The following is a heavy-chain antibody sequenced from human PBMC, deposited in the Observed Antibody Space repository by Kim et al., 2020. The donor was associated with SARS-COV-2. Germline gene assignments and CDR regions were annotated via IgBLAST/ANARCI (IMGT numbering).Heavy chain of an antibody. CDR2: ISAYNGNT. V-gene: IGHV1-18*01. CDR3: ARGLPRGIAARPRNYYGMDV. J-gene: IGHJ6*02. Sequence: ASVKVSCKASGYTFTSYGISWVRQAPGQGLEWMGWISAYNGNTNYAQKLQGRVTMTTDTSTSTAYMELRSLRSDDTAVYYCARGLPRGIAARPRNYYGMDVWGQGTTVTVSS. CDR1: GYTFTSYG. D-gene: IGHD6-6*01.